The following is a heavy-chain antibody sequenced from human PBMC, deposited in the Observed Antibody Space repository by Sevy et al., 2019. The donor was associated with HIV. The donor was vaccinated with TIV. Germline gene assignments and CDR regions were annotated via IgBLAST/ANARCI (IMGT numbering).Heavy chain of an antibody. J-gene: IGHJ6*02. V-gene: IGHV4-61*02. CDR3: ARARGVGAYGLDV. CDR2: IYTSGST. Sequence: SETLSLTCTVSGGSISVGSYYWTWIRQPAGKGLVWIGRIYTSGSTNYNPSLKSRVTMSVDTSKNKCSLRLSSVTAADTAVYYCARARGVGAYGLDVWGQGTTVTVSS. D-gene: IGHD3-10*01. CDR1: GGSISVGSYY.